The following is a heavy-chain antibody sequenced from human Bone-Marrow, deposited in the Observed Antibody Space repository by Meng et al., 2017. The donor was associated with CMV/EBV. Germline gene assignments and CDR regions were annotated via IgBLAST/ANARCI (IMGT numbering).Heavy chain of an antibody. CDR1: GYIFTDSY. CDR3: ASRVGATTNWFDP. J-gene: IGHJ5*02. V-gene: IGHV1-2*02. D-gene: IGHD1-26*01. CDR2: INPNSGGT. Sequence: ASVKVSCKASGYIFTDSYIHWVRQAPGQGLEWMGWINPNSGGTNYAQKFQGRVTITTDESTSTAYMELSSLRSEDTAVYYCASRVGATTNWFDPWGQGTLVTVSS.